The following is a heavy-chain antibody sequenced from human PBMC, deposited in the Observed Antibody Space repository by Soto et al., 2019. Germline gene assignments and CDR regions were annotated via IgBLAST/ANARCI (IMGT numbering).Heavy chain of an antibody. J-gene: IGHJ4*02. V-gene: IGHV3-23*01. CDR1: GFTFSSYA. CDR2: ISGSGGST. D-gene: IGHD3-10*01. Sequence: PGGSLRLSCAASGFTFSSYAMSWVRQAPGKGLEWVSAISGSGGSTYYADSVKGRFTISRDNSKNTLYLQMNSLRAEDTAVYYCARAVPPQYYYGSGSYFLDYWGQGTLVTVSS. CDR3: ARAVPPQYYYGSGSYFLDY.